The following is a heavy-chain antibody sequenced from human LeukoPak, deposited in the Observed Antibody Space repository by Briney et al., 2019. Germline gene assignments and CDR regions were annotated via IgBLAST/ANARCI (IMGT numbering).Heavy chain of an antibody. J-gene: IGHJ6*03. D-gene: IGHD3-3*01. CDR3: ARGSYYDFWSGYYGYMDV. Sequence: ASVKVSCKASGYTFTSYDINWVRQATGQGLEGVGWMNPNSGNTGYAQKFQGRVTITRNTSISTAYMELSSLRSEDTAVYYCARGSYYDFWSGYYGYMDVWGKGTTVTVSS. CDR1: GYTFTSYD. V-gene: IGHV1-8*03. CDR2: MNPNSGNT.